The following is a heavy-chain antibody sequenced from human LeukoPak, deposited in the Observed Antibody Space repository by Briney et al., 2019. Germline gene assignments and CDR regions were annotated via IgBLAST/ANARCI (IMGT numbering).Heavy chain of an antibody. V-gene: IGHV3-21*01. CDR1: GFTFSSYS. D-gene: IGHD5-12*01. CDR3: ARDPYSGHYGNDYYYYMDV. CDR2: ISSSSSYI. Sequence: GGSLRLSCAASGFTFSSYSMNWVRQAPGKGLEWVSSISSSSSYIYSADSVKGRFTISRDNAKNSLYLQMNNLRAEDTAVYYCARDPYSGHYGNDYYYYMDVWGKGTTVTISS. J-gene: IGHJ6*03.